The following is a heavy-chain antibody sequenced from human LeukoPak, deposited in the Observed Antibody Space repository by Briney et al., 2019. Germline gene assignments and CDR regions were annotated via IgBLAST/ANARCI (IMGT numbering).Heavy chain of an antibody. CDR1: GDSVSSNSAA. Sequence: SQTLPLTCAISGDSVSSNSAAWNWIRQSPSRGLEWLGRTYYRSKWYNDYAVSVKSRITINPDTSKNQFSLQLNSVTPEDTAVYYCARGLPRGFWSGYYFLFGWDPTSPENYYYMDVWGKGTTVTVSS. J-gene: IGHJ6*03. D-gene: IGHD3-3*01. CDR3: ARGLPRGFWSGYYFLFGWDPTSPENYYYMDV. V-gene: IGHV6-1*01. CDR2: TYYRSKWYN.